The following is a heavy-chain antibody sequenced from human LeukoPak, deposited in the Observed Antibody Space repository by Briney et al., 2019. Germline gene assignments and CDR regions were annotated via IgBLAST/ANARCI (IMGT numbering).Heavy chain of an antibody. CDR2: INHSGST. J-gene: IGHJ4*02. V-gene: IGHV4-34*01. CDR3: ESGTPQRWSSF. CDR1: GGSFSAYY. Sequence: SETLSLTCAVYGGSFSAYYWSWIRQPPGKGLEWIGAINHSGSTNYNPSLKSRVTISVDTSKNQFSLKLSSVTAADTAIYYCESGTPQRWSSFWGQGTLVTVSS. D-gene: IGHD3-10*01.